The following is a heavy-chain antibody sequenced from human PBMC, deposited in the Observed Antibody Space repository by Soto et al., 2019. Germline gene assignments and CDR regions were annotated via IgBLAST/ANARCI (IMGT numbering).Heavy chain of an antibody. CDR1: GDSVSSSSVT. CDR2: TYYRSKRYN. V-gene: IGHV6-1*01. Sequence: SQTLSLTCAISGDSVSSSSVTWNWIRQSPSRGLEWLGRTYYRSKRYNDYAKTVKRRITINPDKSKNQYSQHMNSVTPEDTAVYYCVRLIGNSWLDFWGQGTLVTVSS. J-gene: IGHJ5*01. D-gene: IGHD1-26*01. CDR3: VRLIGNSWLDF.